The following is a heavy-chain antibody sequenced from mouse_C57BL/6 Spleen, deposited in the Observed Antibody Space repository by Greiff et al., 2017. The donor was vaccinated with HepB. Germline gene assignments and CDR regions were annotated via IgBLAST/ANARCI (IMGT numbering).Heavy chain of an antibody. J-gene: IGHJ2*01. CDR1: GYAFSSSW. V-gene: IGHV1-82*01. Sequence: VQVVESGPELVKPGASVKISCKASGYAFSSSWMNWVKQRPGKGLEWIGRIYPGDGDTNYNGKFKGKATLTADKSSSTAYMQLSSLTSEDSAVYFCARYYSNYFDYWGQGTTLTVSS. CDR2: IYPGDGDT. CDR3: ARYYSNYFDY. D-gene: IGHD2-5*01.